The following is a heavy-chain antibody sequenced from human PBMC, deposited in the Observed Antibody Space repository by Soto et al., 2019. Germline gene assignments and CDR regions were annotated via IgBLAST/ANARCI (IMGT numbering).Heavy chain of an antibody. J-gene: IGHJ4*02. D-gene: IGHD6-19*01. Sequence: ASVKVCCKTSGYTFTSYGISWVRQAPGQGLEWMGWISAYNGNTNYAQKFQGRVTMTTDTSTSTAYMELRSLRSDDTAMYYCARDYFIAVAATFDYWGQGTLVTVSS. CDR2: ISAYNGNT. CDR3: ARDYFIAVAATFDY. CDR1: GYTFTSYG. V-gene: IGHV1-18*01.